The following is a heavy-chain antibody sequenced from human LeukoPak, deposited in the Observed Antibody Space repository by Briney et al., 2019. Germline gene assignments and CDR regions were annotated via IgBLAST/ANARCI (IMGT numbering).Heavy chain of an antibody. V-gene: IGHV3-7*01. CDR3: ARVPTATGRGHWYFDL. CDR1: GFTFRSAW. CDR2: IKEDGSET. D-gene: IGHD1-1*01. J-gene: IGHJ2*01. Sequence: GGSLRLSCAASGFTFRSAWMSWVRQAPGKGLEWVAKIKEDGSETFYVDSVKGRFTISRDNAKDSLDLQMNSLRAEDAALYYCARVPTATGRGHWYFDLWGRGTLVTVSS.